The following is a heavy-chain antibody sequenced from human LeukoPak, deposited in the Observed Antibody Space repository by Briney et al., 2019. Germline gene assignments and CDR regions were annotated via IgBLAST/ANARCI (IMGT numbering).Heavy chain of an antibody. D-gene: IGHD2-21*01. CDR2: IYYSGST. CDR3: ARDQVGVNY. V-gene: IGHV4-59*01. Sequence: SETLSLTCTVSGGSISSYYWSWIRQPPGKGLEWIGYIYYSGSTNYNPSLKSRVTISVDTSKNQFSLKLSSVTAADTAVYYCARDQVGVNYWGQGTLVTVSS. J-gene: IGHJ4*02. CDR1: GGSISSYY.